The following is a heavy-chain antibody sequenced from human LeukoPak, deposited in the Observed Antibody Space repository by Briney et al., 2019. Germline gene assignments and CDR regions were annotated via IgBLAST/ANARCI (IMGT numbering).Heavy chain of an antibody. CDR2: ISAYNGNT. V-gene: IGHV1-18*01. CDR1: GYTLTSYG. D-gene: IGHD2-21*02. CDR3: ARDVVVTAITGPFDY. Sequence: GASVKVSCKASGYTLTSYGISWVRQAPGQGLEWMGWISAYNGNTNYAQKLQGRVTMTTDTSTSTAYMELRSLRSDDTAVYYCARDVVVTAITGPFDYWGQGTLVTVSS. J-gene: IGHJ4*02.